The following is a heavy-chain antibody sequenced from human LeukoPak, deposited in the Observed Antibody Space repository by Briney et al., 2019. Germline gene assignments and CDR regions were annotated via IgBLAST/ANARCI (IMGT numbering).Heavy chain of an antibody. CDR2: TRNKANSYTT. CDR1: GFTFSDHY. Sequence: PGGSLRLFCAASGFTFSDHYMDWVRQAPGKGLEWVGRTRNKANSYTTEYAASVKGRFTISRDDSKNSLYLQMNSLKTEDTAVYYCAVHGDYEAFDIWGQGTMVTVSS. CDR3: AVHGDYEAFDI. V-gene: IGHV3-72*01. D-gene: IGHD4-17*01. J-gene: IGHJ3*02.